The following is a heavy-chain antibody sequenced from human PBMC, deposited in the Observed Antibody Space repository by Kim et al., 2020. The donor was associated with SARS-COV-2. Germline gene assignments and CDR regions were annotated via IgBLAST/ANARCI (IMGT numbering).Heavy chain of an antibody. CDR1: GFTFSSYA. V-gene: IGHV3-23*01. CDR3: AKVAIYDYVWGSYRYTGSEGDYFDY. J-gene: IGHJ4*02. Sequence: GGSLRLSCAASGFTFSSYAMSWVRQAPGKGLEWVSAISGSGGSTYYADSVKGRFTISRDNSKNTLYLQMNSLRAEDTAVYYCAKVAIYDYVWGSYRYTGSEGDYFDYWGQGTLVTVSS. D-gene: IGHD3-16*02. CDR2: ISGSGGST.